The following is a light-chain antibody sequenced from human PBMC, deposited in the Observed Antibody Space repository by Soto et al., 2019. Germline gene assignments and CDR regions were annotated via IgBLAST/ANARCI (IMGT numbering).Light chain of an antibody. CDR3: SSYTSSSNDV. J-gene: IGLJ1*01. CDR2: EVS. CDR1: SSDVGGYNY. V-gene: IGLV2-14*01. Sequence: QSALTQPASVSGSPGQSITISCTGTSSDVGGYNYVSWYQQHPGKAPKLMIYEVSNRPSGVSNRFSGSKSGNTASLTISGLQAEEEDDYYCSSYTSSSNDVFGTGTKVTVL.